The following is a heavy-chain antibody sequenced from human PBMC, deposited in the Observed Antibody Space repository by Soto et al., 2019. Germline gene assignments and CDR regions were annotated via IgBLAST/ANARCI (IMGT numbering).Heavy chain of an antibody. D-gene: IGHD3-22*01. CDR2: VYHTGST. J-gene: IGHJ5*01. CDR1: GGSLSGDYY. CDR3: AREPYDITGNGIDS. V-gene: IGHV4-30-4*01. Sequence: SETLSLTCTVSGGSLSGDYYWNWIRQAPGKGLEWIGYVYHTGSTYHNPSLKSRGSISVDTSNNLFPLKLSSGTAADAAVYFCAREPYDITGNGIDSWGQGIRVTSPQ.